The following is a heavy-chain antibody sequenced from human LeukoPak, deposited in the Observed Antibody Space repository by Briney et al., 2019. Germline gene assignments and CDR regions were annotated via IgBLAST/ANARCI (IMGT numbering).Heavy chain of an antibody. V-gene: IGHV3-7*01. CDR1: GFTFSSYR. D-gene: IGHD4-17*01. CDR3: AKAVDYGDYWDAFEI. J-gene: IGHJ3*02. CDR2: IKQDGSEK. Sequence: GGSLRLSCTASGFTFSSYRMSWVRQAPGKGLEWVANIKQDGSEKYYVDSVKGRFTISRDNAKNSLYLQMNSLRAEDTAFYYCAKAVDYGDYWDAFEIWGQGTMLTVSS.